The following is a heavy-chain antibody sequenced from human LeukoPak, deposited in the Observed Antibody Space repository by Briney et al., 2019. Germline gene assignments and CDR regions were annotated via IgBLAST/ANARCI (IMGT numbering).Heavy chain of an antibody. D-gene: IGHD2-15*01. J-gene: IGHJ4*02. CDR3: AKVFTGSGGSHVLDY. V-gene: IGHV3-33*06. Sequence: GGSLRLSCTTSGFTFSHYGMHWVRQAPGKGLEWVAVIWSDATNMYYGDSVKGRFTISRDNSKNTIYLQMNSLRVEDTAVYYCAKVFTGSGGSHVLDYWGQGTLVTVSS. CDR1: GFTFSHYG. CDR2: IWSDATNM.